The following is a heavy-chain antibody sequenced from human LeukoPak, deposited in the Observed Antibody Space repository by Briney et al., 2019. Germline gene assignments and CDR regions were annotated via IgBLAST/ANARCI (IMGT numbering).Heavy chain of an antibody. CDR2: INHSGST. CDR1: GGSFSGYY. D-gene: IGHD3-22*01. Sequence: SETLSLTCAVYGGSFSGYYWSWIRQPPGKGLEWIGEINHSGSTNYNPSLKSRVTISVDTSKNQFSLKLSSVTAADTAMYYCARLPYYYDSSGYYYYYYGMDVWGQGTTVTVSS. V-gene: IGHV4-34*01. CDR3: ARLPYYYDSSGYYYYYYGMDV. J-gene: IGHJ6*02.